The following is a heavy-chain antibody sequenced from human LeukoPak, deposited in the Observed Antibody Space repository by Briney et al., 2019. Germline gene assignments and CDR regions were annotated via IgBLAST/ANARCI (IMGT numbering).Heavy chain of an antibody. Sequence: SETLSLTCSVSGGSISYYHWSWIRQPPGKGLGWIGYIYYSGSTNYNPSLKSRVTISIDTSKNQFSLRLSSVTAADTAVYYCARDRTTVTTGGVFYYYGMDVWGQGTTVTVSS. V-gene: IGHV4-59*01. CDR2: IYYSGST. D-gene: IGHD4-17*01. J-gene: IGHJ6*02. CDR3: ARDRTTVTTGGVFYYYGMDV. CDR1: GGSISYYH.